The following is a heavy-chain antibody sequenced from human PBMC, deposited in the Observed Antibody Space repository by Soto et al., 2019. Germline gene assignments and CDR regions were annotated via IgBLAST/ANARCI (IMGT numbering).Heavy chain of an antibody. CDR1: GFTFSSYG. D-gene: IGHD6-19*01. Sequence: QVQLVESGGGVVQPGRSLRLSCAASGFTFSSYGMHWVRQAPGKGLEWVAVIWYDGSNKYYAESVKGRFTISRDNSKNTLYLQMNSLRAEDTAVYYCARSYSSGWYSGGWFDHWGQGTLVTVSS. J-gene: IGHJ5*02. CDR3: ARSYSSGWYSGGWFDH. V-gene: IGHV3-33*01. CDR2: IWYDGSNK.